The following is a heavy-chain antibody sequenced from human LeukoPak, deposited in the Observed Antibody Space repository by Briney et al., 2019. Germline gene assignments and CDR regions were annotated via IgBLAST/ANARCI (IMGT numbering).Heavy chain of an antibody. Sequence: SETLSLTCAVYGGSFSGYYWGWIRQPPGKGLEWIGEINHSGSTNYNPSLKSRVTISVDTSKNQFSLKLSSATAADTAVYYCARGWGAFDYWGQGTLVTVSS. CDR1: GGSFSGYY. J-gene: IGHJ4*02. D-gene: IGHD3-16*01. CDR2: INHSGST. CDR3: ARGWGAFDY. V-gene: IGHV4-34*01.